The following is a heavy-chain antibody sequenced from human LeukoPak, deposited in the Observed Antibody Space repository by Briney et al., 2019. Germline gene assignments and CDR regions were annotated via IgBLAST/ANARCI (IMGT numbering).Heavy chain of an antibody. Sequence: ASVKVSCKASGYNFAHNIHWVRQAPGPGHEFMGWINPKNGGTKYAQNFQGRVTMTSDTSISTVYMELSSLGSDDTAVYYCVVSIQAAAIPAFDSWGQGTLVTVS. D-gene: IGHD6-25*01. J-gene: IGHJ4*02. V-gene: IGHV1-2*02. CDR1: GYNFAHN. CDR2: INPKNGGT. CDR3: VVSIQAAAIPAFDS.